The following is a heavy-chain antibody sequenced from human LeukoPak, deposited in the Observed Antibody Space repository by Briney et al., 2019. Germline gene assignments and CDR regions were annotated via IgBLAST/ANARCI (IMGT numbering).Heavy chain of an antibody. D-gene: IGHD3-22*01. CDR1: GGSISSSSYY. Sequence: SETLSLTCTVSGGSISSSSYYWGWIRQPPGKGLEWIGSIYYSGSTYYNPSLKSRVTISVDTSKNQFSLELSSVTAADTAVYYCARRGPNYYDSSGPDYWGQGTLVTVSS. V-gene: IGHV4-39*01. CDR3: ARRGPNYYDSSGPDY. CDR2: IYYSGST. J-gene: IGHJ4*02.